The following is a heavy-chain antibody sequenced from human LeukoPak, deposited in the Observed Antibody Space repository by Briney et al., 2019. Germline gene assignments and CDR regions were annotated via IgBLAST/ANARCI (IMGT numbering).Heavy chain of an antibody. CDR1: GFTFSSYW. V-gene: IGHV3-7*01. D-gene: IGHD6-13*01. Sequence: GGSLRLSCAASGFTFSSYWMSWVRQATGKGLEWVANIKQDGSEKYYVDSVMGRFTISRDNAKNSLYLQMNSLRAEDTAVYYCAKDRGDSSSFSFDYWGQGTLVTVSS. CDR3: AKDRGDSSSFSFDY. J-gene: IGHJ4*02. CDR2: IKQDGSEK.